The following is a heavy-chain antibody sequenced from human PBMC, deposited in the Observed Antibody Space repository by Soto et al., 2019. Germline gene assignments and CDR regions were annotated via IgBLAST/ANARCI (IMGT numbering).Heavy chain of an antibody. J-gene: IGHJ4*02. CDR1: GFTFSSYA. D-gene: IGHD1-26*01. CDR2: ISYNGSNK. Sequence: PGGSLRLSCADSGFTFSSYAMHWVRQARGKGLEWAAIISYNGSNKYYADSEKGRFTSSRDNSKNTLYLQMNSLRAEDTAVYYCAKGYRKWELAGYFDYWGQGTLVTVSS. CDR3: AKGYRKWELAGYFDY. V-gene: IGHV3-30*04.